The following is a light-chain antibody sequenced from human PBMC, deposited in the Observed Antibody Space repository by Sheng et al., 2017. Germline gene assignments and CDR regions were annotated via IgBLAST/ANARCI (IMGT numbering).Light chain of an antibody. Sequence: EIVLTQSPATLSVSPGERATLSCRAGQSVNTNLAWYQQTHGQAPRLLIYEASNRTTGIPDRFSGSGSGTDFTLTISRVEPGDVAVYYCQHRGNRPPYTFGQGTKLDIK. CDR3: QHRGNRPPYT. CDR2: EAS. J-gene: IGKJ2*01. CDR1: QSVNTN. V-gene: IGKV3-11*01.